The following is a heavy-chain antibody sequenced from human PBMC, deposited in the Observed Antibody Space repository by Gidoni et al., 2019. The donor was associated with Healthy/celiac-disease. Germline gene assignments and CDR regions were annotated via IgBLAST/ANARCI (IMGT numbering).Heavy chain of an antibody. CDR2: INWNGGST. CDR3: ARDGGARPHSYYYDSSGYYYDY. Sequence: EVQLVESGGGVVRPGGSLRLSCAASGFTFDDYGMSWLRPAPGKGLEWVSGINWNGGSTGYADSVKGRFTISRDNAKNSLYLQMNSLRAEDTALYHCARDGGARPHSYYYDSSGYYYDYWGQGTLVTVSS. CDR1: GFTFDDYG. D-gene: IGHD3-22*01. J-gene: IGHJ4*02. V-gene: IGHV3-20*01.